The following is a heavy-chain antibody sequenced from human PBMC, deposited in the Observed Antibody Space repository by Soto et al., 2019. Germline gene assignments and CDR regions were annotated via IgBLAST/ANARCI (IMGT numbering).Heavy chain of an antibody. Sequence: SETLSLTCTVSGGSISSSSYYWGWIRQPPGKGLEWIGSIYYSGSTYYNPSLKSRVTISVDTSKNQFSLKLSSVTAADTAVYYCARRDQWLVHDAFDIWGQGTMVTVSS. D-gene: IGHD6-19*01. CDR3: ARRDQWLVHDAFDI. CDR1: GGSISSSSYY. J-gene: IGHJ3*02. CDR2: IYYSGST. V-gene: IGHV4-39*01.